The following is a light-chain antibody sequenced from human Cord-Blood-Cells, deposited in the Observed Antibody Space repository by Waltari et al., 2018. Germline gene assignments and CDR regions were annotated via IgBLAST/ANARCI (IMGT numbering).Light chain of an antibody. J-gene: IGLJ1*01. V-gene: IGLV2-14*01. CDR3: SSYTSSSTYV. CDR2: EVS. CDR1: SSDVGGYNY. Sequence: QSAPTQPASVSGSPGQSITIPCTGTSSDVGGYNYVSWYQQHPGKAPKLMIYEVSNRPSGRSNRFAGSKSGNTASLTISGLQAEDEADYYCSSYTSSSTYVFGTGTKVTVL.